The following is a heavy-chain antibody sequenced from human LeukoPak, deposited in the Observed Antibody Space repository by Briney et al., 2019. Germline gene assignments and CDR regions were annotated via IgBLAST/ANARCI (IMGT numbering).Heavy chain of an antibody. CDR3: ASTPYYGSGSYST. D-gene: IGHD3-10*01. CDR1: GFTFSSYS. J-gene: IGHJ5*02. Sequence: GGSLRLSCAASGFTFSSYSMNWVRQAPGKGLEWVSVIYSGGSTYYADSVKGRFTISRDNSKNTLYLQMNSLRVEDTAMYYCASTPYYGSGSYSTWGQGTLVTVSS. CDR2: IYSGGST. V-gene: IGHV3-66*01.